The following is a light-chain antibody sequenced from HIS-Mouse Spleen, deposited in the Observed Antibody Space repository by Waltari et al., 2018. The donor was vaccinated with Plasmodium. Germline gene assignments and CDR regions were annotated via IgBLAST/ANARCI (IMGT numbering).Light chain of an antibody. CDR3: MQGTHWPPRVT. Sequence: DIQMTQSPSSLSTSVGDRVTITCRASQSISSYLNWSQQKPGKAPKLLIYAASSLQSGVPDRFSGSGSGTDFTLKISRVEAEDVGVYYCMQGTHWPPRVTFGGGTKVEIK. J-gene: IGKJ4*01. CDR1: QSISSY. V-gene: IGKV1-39*01. CDR2: AAS.